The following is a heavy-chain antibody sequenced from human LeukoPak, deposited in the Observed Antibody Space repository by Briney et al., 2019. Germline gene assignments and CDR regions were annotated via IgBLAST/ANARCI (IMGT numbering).Heavy chain of an antibody. CDR1: GYSISSGYY. V-gene: IGHV4-38-2*01. CDR3: ARVELWFDGNWFDP. Sequence: SETLSLTCAVSGYSISSGYYWGWIRQPPGKGLEWIGSIYHSGSTYYNPSLKSRVTISVDTSKNQFSLKLSSVTAADTAVYHCARVELWFDGNWFDPWGQGTLVTVSS. CDR2: IYHSGST. D-gene: IGHD3-10*01. J-gene: IGHJ5*02.